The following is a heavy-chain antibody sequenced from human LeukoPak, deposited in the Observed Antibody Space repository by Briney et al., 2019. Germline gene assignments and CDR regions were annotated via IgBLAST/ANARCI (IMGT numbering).Heavy chain of an antibody. J-gene: IGHJ6*03. V-gene: IGHV7-4-1*02. CDR1: GSTFTSYA. D-gene: IGHD3-16*01. CDR3: ARLRGYYMDV. CDR2: INTDTGNP. Sequence: ASVKVSCKTSGSTFTSYAMTWVRQAPGQGLEWMGWINTDTGNPTYAPDFTGRFVFSLDTSVSTAYLQISSLQTEDTAVYYCARLRGYYMDVWGKGTTVTVSS.